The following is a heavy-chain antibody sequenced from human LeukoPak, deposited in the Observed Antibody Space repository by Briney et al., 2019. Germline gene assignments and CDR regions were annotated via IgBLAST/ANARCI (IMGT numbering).Heavy chain of an antibody. CDR3: ARAGIVVVHYEDWEWFDP. J-gene: IGHJ5*02. V-gene: IGHV1-2*02. D-gene: IGHD2-2*01. CDR2: INPNSGGT. Sequence: ASVKVSCKASGYTFTGYYMHWVRQAPGQGLEWMGWINPNSGGTNYAQKFQDRVTMTRDTSISTAYMELSRLRSADTAVYYCARAGIVVVHYEDWEWFDPWGQGTLVTVSS. CDR1: GYTFTGYY.